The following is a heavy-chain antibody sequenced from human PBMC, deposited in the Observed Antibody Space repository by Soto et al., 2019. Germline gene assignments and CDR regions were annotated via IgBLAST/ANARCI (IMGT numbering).Heavy chain of an antibody. CDR3: ARGPYTYIWGSYRYDFDY. D-gene: IGHD3-16*02. V-gene: IGHV3-7*01. J-gene: IGHJ4*02. CDR2: IKQDGSEK. CDR1: GITFSTFW. Sequence: GGSLRLSCAASGITFSTFWMSWVRQAPGKGLECVANIKQDGSEKYYVDSVKGRFTISRDNSKNSLYLQMNSLRAEDTAVYYCARGPYTYIWGSYRYDFDYWGQGTLVTVSS.